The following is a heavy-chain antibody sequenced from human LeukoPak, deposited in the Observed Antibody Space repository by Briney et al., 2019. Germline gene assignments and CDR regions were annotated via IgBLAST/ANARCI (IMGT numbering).Heavy chain of an antibody. CDR1: GGSISSYY. CDR3: ARENYYDSSGYTGNFDY. Sequence: SETLSLTCTVSGGSISSYYWSWIRQPPGKGLEWIGYIYYSGSTNYNPSLKSRVTISVDRPKNQFSLKLSSVTAADTAVYYCARENYYDSSGYTGNFDYWGQGTLVTVSS. J-gene: IGHJ4*02. D-gene: IGHD3-22*01. CDR2: IYYSGST. V-gene: IGHV4-59*12.